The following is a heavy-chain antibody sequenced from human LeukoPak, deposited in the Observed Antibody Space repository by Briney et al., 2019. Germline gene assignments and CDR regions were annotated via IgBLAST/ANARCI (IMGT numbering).Heavy chain of an antibody. J-gene: IGHJ4*02. D-gene: IGHD6-13*01. V-gene: IGHV3-23*01. CDR1: GFTFSSYA. Sequence: GGSLRLSCAASGFTFSSYAMSWVRQAPGKGLEWVSAISGSGGSTYYADSAKGRFTISRDNSKNTLYLQMNSLRAEDTAVYYCAKGLVGSSWYVLLNWGQGTLVTVSS. CDR2: ISGSGGST. CDR3: AKGLVGSSWYVLLN.